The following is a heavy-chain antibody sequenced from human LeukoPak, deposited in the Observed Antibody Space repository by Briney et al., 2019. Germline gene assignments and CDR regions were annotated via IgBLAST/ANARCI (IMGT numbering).Heavy chain of an antibody. V-gene: IGHV1-8*02. J-gene: IGHJ4*02. D-gene: IGHD6-19*01. CDR2: MNPHSGNT. Sequence: ASVKVSCKASGYTFSNYGITWARQATGQGPEWMGWMNPHSGNTGYAQKFQGRVTMTRNTSISTSYMELSSLRSEDTAIYYCARGKAVPGKVVPAGSKYYFDYWGQGTLVTVSS. CDR3: ARGKAVPGKVVPAGSKYYFDY. CDR1: GYTFSNYG.